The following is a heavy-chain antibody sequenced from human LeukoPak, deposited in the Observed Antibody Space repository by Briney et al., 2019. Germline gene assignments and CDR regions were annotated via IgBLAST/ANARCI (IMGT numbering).Heavy chain of an antibody. J-gene: IGHJ3*02. CDR3: ARTTVVTADAFDI. Sequence: ASETLSLTCAVYGGSFSGYYWSWIRQHPGKGLEWIGYIYYSGSTYYNPSLKSRVTISVDTSKNQFSLKLSSVTAADTAVYYCARTTVVTADAFDIWGQGTMVTVSS. CDR1: GGSFSGYY. D-gene: IGHD4-23*01. V-gene: IGHV4-31*11. CDR2: IYYSGST.